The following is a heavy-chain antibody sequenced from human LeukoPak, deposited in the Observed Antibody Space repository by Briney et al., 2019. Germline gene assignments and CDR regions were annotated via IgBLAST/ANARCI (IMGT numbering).Heavy chain of an antibody. V-gene: IGHV4-39*07. CDR3: ARGDGYNLDWYFDL. J-gene: IGHJ2*01. D-gene: IGHD5-24*01. CDR2: IYYSGST. CDR1: GDSISSSSYY. Sequence: PWETLSLTCTVSGDSISSSSYYWGWLRQPPGKGLEWIGSIYYSGSTYYNPSLKSRVTISVDTSKNQFSLKLSSVTAADTAVYYCARGDGYNLDWYFDLWGRGTLVTVSS.